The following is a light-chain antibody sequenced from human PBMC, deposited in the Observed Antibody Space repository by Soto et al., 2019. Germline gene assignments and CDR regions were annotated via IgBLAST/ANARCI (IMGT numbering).Light chain of an antibody. V-gene: IGKV3-20*01. CDR3: QQYGSSGT. CDR1: KKVSSSY. CDR2: DAS. J-gene: IGKJ1*01. Sequence: VLRQSPVTLSLSPVYTATLSCRPTKKVSSSYLAWYQQKPGKAPRLLIYDASNRDTGIPDRFSGSGSGTDFTLTISRLEPDDFAVYYCQQYGSSGTFGQGTKVDI.